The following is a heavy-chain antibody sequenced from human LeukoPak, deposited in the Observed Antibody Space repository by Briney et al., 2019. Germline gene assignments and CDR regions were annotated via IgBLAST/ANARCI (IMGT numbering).Heavy chain of an antibody. CDR2: INHSGST. J-gene: IGHJ1*01. CDR3: ARGSRILKQWLVVRFQH. D-gene: IGHD6-19*01. CDR1: GGSFSGYY. Sequence: ASETLSLTCAVYGGSFSGYYWSWIRQPPGKGLEWIGEINHSGSTNYNPSLKSRVTISVDTSKNQFSLKLSSVTAADTAVYYCARGSRILKQWLVVRFQHWGQGTLVTVSS. V-gene: IGHV4-34*01.